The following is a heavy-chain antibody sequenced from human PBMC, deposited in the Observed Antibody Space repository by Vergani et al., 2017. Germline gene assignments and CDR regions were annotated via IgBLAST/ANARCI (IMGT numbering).Heavy chain of an antibody. V-gene: IGHV4-59*01. CDR3: ARDSGFGELFWFDP. Sequence: QVQLQQWGAGLLKPSETLSLTCTVSGGSISSYYWSWIRQPPGKGLEWIGYIYYSGSTNYNPSLKSRVTISVDTSKNQFSLKLSSVTAADTAVYYCARDSGFGELFWFDPWGQGTLVTVSS. D-gene: IGHD3-10*01. J-gene: IGHJ5*02. CDR2: IYYSGST. CDR1: GGSISSYY.